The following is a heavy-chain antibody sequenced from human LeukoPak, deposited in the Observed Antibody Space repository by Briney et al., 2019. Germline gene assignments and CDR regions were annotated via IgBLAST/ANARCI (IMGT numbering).Heavy chain of an antibody. CDR1: GGSISSGGYS. CDR3: ARRMTTVVRGGFDY. J-gene: IGHJ4*02. Sequence: PSETLSLTCAVSGGSISSGGYSWSWIRQPPGKGLEWIGSIYYSGSTYYNPSLKSRVTISVDTSKNQFSLKLSSVTAADTAVYYCARRMTTVVRGGFDYWGQGTLVTVSS. D-gene: IGHD4-23*01. V-gene: IGHV4-39*01. CDR2: IYYSGST.